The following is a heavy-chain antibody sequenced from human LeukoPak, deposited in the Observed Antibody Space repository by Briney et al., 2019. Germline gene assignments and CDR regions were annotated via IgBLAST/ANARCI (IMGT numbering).Heavy chain of an antibody. Sequence: GGSLRLSCAASGFTFSSYWMSWVRQAPGKGLEWVANIKEDGSAKYYVDSVKGRFTISRDNAKNSLYLQMNNLSAEDTAVYYCVRDSPGYGAYDFDWGQGTPVTVSS. J-gene: IGHJ4*02. CDR3: VRDSPGYGAYDFD. V-gene: IGHV3-7*01. CDR2: IKEDGSAK. D-gene: IGHD5-12*01. CDR1: GFTFSSYW.